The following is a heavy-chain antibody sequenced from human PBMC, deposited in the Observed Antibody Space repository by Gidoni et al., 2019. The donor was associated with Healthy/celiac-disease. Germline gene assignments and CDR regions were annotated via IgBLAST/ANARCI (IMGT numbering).Heavy chain of an antibody. Sequence: QVQLQESGPGLVKPSETLSRTCTVSGGSISSYYWSWIRQPPGKGLEWSGYIYYSGSTNYNPSLKSRVTISVDTSKNQFSLKLSSVTAADTAVYYCARHEYSGSYQGYFDYWGQGTLVTVSS. D-gene: IGHD1-26*01. CDR3: ARHEYSGSYQGYFDY. V-gene: IGHV4-59*08. J-gene: IGHJ4*02. CDR1: GGSISSYY. CDR2: IYYSGST.